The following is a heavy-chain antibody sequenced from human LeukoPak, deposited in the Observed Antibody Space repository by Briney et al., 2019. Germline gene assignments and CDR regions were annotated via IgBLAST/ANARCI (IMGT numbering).Heavy chain of an antibody. Sequence: GASLRLSCAASGFTFSTYWMTWVRQAPGKGLEWVANIKQDGSEKYYVDFVKGRFTISRDNAKNSLYLQMNSLRAEDSAVYYCARDSTVTLSYGMDVWGQGTTVTVSS. CDR3: ARDSTVTLSYGMDV. D-gene: IGHD4-17*01. CDR2: IKQDGSEK. V-gene: IGHV3-7*03. J-gene: IGHJ6*02. CDR1: GFTFSTYW.